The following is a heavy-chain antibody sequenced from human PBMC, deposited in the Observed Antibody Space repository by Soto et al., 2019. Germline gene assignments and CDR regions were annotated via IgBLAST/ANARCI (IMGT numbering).Heavy chain of an antibody. V-gene: IGHV3-30*18. CDR3: AKDLTRSPIYYYDSSGYSPAY. CDR2: ISYDGSNK. J-gene: IGHJ4*02. CDR1: GFTFSSYG. D-gene: IGHD3-22*01. Sequence: GGSLRLSCAASGFTFSSYGMHWVRQAPGKGLEWVAVISYDGSNKYYADSVKGRFTISRDNSKNTLYLQMNSLRAEDTAVYYCAKDLTRSPIYYYDSSGYSPAYWGQGTLVTV.